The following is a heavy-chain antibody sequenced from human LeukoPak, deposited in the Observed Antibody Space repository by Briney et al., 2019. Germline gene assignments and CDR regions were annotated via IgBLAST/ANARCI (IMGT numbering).Heavy chain of an antibody. Sequence: ASVKVSCKASGYTFTNYGISWVRQAPGQGLEWMGWISAYNGNTNYAQKLQGRVTMATDTSTSTAYMELRSLRSDDTAVYYCARDTAGYCTNGVCYKRVNWFDPWGQGTLVTVSS. CDR3: ARDTAGYCTNGVCYKRVNWFDP. D-gene: IGHD2-8*01. J-gene: IGHJ5*02. CDR1: GYTFTNYG. CDR2: ISAYNGNT. V-gene: IGHV1-18*01.